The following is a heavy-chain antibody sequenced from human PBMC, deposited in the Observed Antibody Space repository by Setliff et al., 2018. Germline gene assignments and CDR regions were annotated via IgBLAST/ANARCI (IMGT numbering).Heavy chain of an antibody. CDR3: TRRPGRLVEGSWFDP. D-gene: IGHD6-6*01. CDR1: GYSFTSYW. J-gene: IGHJ5*02. CDR2: LYPGDSDT. Sequence: PGESLKISCKGSGYSFTSYWIGWVRQMPGKGLEWMGILYPGDSDTRYSPSFQGQVTISADKSISTAYLQWSSLKASDTAMYYCTRRPGRLVEGSWFDPWGQGTLVTVSS. V-gene: IGHV5-51*01.